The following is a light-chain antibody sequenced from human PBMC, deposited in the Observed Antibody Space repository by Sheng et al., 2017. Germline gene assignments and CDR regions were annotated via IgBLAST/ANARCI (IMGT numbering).Light chain of an antibody. CDR3: CSFAGSYTCV. CDR2: DVT. J-gene: IGLJ1*01. V-gene: IGLV2-11*01. Sequence: QSALTQPRSVSGSPGQSVTISCTGTSSDVGGWSFVSWYQHHPGKVPKLIIYDVTYRSSGVPDRFSASKSGNTASLTISGLEAEDEADYYCCSFAGSYTCVLGTGTKVTVL. CDR1: SSDVGGWSF.